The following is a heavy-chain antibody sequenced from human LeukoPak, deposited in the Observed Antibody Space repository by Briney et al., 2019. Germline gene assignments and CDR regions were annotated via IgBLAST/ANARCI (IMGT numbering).Heavy chain of an antibody. CDR3: GLVVAATPRGIYYYGMDV. V-gene: IGHV1-18*01. CDR2: ISTYSGNT. CDR1: GYTFTSYA. Sequence: ASVKVSCKPSGYTFTSYALSWVRQAPGQGLEWMGWISTYSGNTNYAQKLQGRITMTIETSTSTAYMELSSLRSEDTAVYYCGLVVAATPRGIYYYGMDVWGQGTTVTVSS. D-gene: IGHD2-15*01. J-gene: IGHJ6*02.